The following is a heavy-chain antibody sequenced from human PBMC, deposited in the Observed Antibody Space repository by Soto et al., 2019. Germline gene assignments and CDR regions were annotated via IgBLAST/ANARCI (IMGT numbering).Heavy chain of an antibody. CDR1: GGSVSSGNYY. CDR3: ARSMLYSDGSNYSPFDY. Sequence: QVQLQESGPGLVKPSETLSLTCTVSGGSVSSGNYYWSWIRQPPGEGLEWIGYFYYTGSINYNPSLKSRVTISIDASKNQFSLRLSSMTAADTAVYYCARSMLYSDGSNYSPFDYWGQGTLVTVSS. D-gene: IGHD3-22*01. J-gene: IGHJ4*02. CDR2: FYYTGSI. V-gene: IGHV4-61*01.